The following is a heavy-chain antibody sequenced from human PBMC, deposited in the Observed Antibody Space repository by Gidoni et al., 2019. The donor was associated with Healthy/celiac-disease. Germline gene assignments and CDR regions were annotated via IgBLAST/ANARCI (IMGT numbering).Heavy chain of an antibody. D-gene: IGHD3-9*01. Sequence: EVQLLESGGGLVQPGGSLRLSCAASGFTFSSYAMSWFRKAPGKGLEWVSAISGSGGSTYYADSVKGRFTISRDNSKNTLYLQMNSLRAEDTAVYYCAKYILTGYYRLAQDVWGQGTTVTVSS. CDR1: GFTFSSYA. V-gene: IGHV3-23*01. J-gene: IGHJ6*02. CDR2: ISGSGGST. CDR3: AKYILTGYYRLAQDV.